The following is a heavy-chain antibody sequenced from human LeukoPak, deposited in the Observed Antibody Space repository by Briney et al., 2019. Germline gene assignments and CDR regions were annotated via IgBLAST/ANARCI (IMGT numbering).Heavy chain of an antibody. CDR3: ARGGYSYGLGLDY. CDR2: IYYSGST. V-gene: IGHV4-59*01. CDR1: GGSISSYY. J-gene: IGHJ4*02. D-gene: IGHD5-18*01. Sequence: SETLSLTCTVSGGSISSYYWSWIRQPPGKGLEWIGYIYYSGSTNYNPSLKSRVTISVDTSKNQFSLKLSSVTAADTAVYYCARGGYSYGLGLDYWGQGTLVTVSS.